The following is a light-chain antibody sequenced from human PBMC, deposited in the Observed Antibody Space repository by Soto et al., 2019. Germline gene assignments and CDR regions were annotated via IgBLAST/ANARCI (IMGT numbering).Light chain of an antibody. CDR3: QQSYSTPA. V-gene: IGKV1-39*01. J-gene: IGKJ2*01. CDR2: AAS. Sequence: DIQMTQSPSSLSASVGDRVTITCRASQSISSYLNWYQQKPGKAPKLLIYAASSLQSGVPSRFSGIGSGTDFTLPISSLQPEDFATYYCQQSYSTPAFGQGTKLEIK. CDR1: QSISSY.